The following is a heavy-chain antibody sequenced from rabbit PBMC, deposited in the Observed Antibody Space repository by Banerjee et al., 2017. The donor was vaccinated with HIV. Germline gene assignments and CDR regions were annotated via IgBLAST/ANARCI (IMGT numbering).Heavy chain of an antibody. CDR3: ARRSSSSGADYYPL. CDR1: GFSFSSAYD. CDR2: ISTGDGST. Sequence: QSLEESGGDLVKPGASLTLTCTASGFSFSSAYDMCWVRQAPGKGLEWIGYISTGDGSTWYASWAKGRFTISKTSTTVTLQMTSLTAADTATYFCARRSSSSGADYYPLWGPGTLVTVS. D-gene: IGHD1-1*01. V-gene: IGHV1S40*01. J-gene: IGHJ4*01.